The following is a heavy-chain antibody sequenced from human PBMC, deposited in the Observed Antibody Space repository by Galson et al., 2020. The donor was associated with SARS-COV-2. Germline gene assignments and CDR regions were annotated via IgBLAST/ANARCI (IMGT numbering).Heavy chain of an antibody. CDR2: IYPGDSDT. Sequence: KIGESLKLSCQGSGYSFATYWIGWVRPMPGKGLEWMGIIYPGDSDTRYCPSFQGHVTFSADKSIGTAYLQWSSLKASDTAMYYCARLSVSCSSSCNVVYWGQGTLVTVSS. CDR3: ARLSVSCSSSCNVVY. V-gene: IGHV5-51*01. J-gene: IGHJ4*02. D-gene: IGHD2-2*01. CDR1: GYSFATYW.